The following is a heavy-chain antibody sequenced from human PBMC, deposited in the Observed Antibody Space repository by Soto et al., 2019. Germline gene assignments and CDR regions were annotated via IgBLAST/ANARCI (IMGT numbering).Heavy chain of an antibody. CDR2: IIPSYDRT. CDR3: ARDPTNDYGDDTFDY. J-gene: IGHJ4*02. CDR1: GDAFKSYA. D-gene: IGHD4-17*01. Sequence: QVLLLQSGSEVKKAGSSVKVSCKASGDAFKSYAIHWVRQAPGQGLEYMGRIIPSYDRTKYAQKFQGRLTLTADMCTSTVYMELSSLRSEDTAVYYCARDPTNDYGDDTFDYWGQGTKVIVSS. V-gene: IGHV1-69*06.